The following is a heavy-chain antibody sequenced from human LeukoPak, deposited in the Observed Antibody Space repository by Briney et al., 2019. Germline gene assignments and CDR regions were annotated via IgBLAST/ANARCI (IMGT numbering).Heavy chain of an antibody. V-gene: IGHV3-21*01. CDR1: GFTFSSYS. D-gene: IGHD6-6*01. CDR2: ISSSSSYI. J-gene: IGHJ4*02. CDR3: ARDVRWPHSSSGY. Sequence: GGSLRLSCAASGFTFSSYSMNWVRQAPGKGLEWVSSISSSSSYIYYADSVKGRFTISRDNAKNSLYLQMNSLRAEDTAVYYCARDVRWPHSSSGYWGQGTLVTVSS.